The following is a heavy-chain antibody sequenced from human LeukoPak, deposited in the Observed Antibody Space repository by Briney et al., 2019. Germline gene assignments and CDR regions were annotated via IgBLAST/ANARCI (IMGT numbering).Heavy chain of an antibody. CDR1: GGTFISYA. D-gene: IGHD6-13*01. J-gene: IGHJ4*02. CDR3: ARGYSSIWYGY. CDR2: IIPIFGRG. V-gene: IGHV1-69*05. Sequence: SXXVSCKASGGTFISYAISWVRQAPGQGSEWMGRIIPIFGRGNYEQKFQGRGTITTDEYKSKAYMELSSLRSEDTAVYYCARGYSSIWYGYWGQGTLVTVSS.